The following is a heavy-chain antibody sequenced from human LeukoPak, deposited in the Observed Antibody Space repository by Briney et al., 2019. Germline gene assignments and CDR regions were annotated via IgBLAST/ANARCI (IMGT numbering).Heavy chain of an antibody. V-gene: IGHV3-30*03. J-gene: IGHJ4*02. CDR2: ISYDGSNK. CDR3: ATISGYDSG. CDR1: GFTFSSYG. Sequence: GGSLRLSCAASGFTFSSYGMHWVRQAPAKGLEWVAVISYDGSNKYYADSVKGRFTISRDNSKNTLYLQMNSLRAEDTAVYYCATISGYDSGWGQGTLVTVSS. D-gene: IGHD5-12*01.